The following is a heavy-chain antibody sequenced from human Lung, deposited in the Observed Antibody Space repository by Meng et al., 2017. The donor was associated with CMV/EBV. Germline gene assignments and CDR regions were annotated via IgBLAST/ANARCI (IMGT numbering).Heavy chain of an antibody. Sequence: GGSXRLXXEASGFIVSSTYMSWVRQAPGKGLKGVSVIYSGGTTFKANSVKGRFTISRDNSKNTLFLQMNRLRAEDTAVYYCARSILSNGFDAFDIWGQGTMVTVSS. V-gene: IGHV3-53*01. CDR2: IYSGGTT. CDR1: GFIVSSTY. D-gene: IGHD2/OR15-2a*01. J-gene: IGHJ3*02. CDR3: ARSILSNGFDAFDI.